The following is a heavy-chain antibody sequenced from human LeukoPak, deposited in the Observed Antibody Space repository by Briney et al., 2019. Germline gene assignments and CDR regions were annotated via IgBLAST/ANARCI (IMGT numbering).Heavy chain of an antibody. Sequence: PGGSLRLSCAASGFTFSNYAITWIRQAPGKGLEWVSEISGCGESTYYGDSVKGRFTISRDNSKNTLYLQMNSLRAGDTAVYYCAREHWDFDYWGQGTLVTVSS. V-gene: IGHV3-23*01. CDR2: ISGCGEST. CDR1: GFTFSNYA. D-gene: IGHD7-27*01. CDR3: AREHWDFDY. J-gene: IGHJ4*02.